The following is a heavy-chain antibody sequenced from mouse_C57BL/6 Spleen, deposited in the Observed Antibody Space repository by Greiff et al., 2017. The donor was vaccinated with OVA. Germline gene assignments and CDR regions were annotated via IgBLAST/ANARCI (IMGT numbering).Heavy chain of an antibody. V-gene: IGHV1-15*01. CDR2: IDPETGGT. J-gene: IGHJ3*01. CDR3: TRGPPYGSIPWFAY. D-gene: IGHD1-1*01. Sequence: QVQLKQSGAELVRPGASVTLSCKASGYTFTDYEMHWVKQTPVHGLEWIGAIDPETGGTAYNQKFKGKAILTADKSSSTAYMELRSLTSEDSAVYYCTRGPPYGSIPWFAYWGQGTLVTVSA. CDR1: GYTFTDYE.